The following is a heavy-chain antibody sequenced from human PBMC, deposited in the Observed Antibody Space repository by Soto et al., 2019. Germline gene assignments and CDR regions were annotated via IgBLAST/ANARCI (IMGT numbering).Heavy chain of an antibody. Sequence: QVQLVQSGAEVKKPGASVKVSCKASGYTFTSYGISWVRQAPGQGLEWMGWIRAYSGNRNYAQKLQGRVSMTTDTPTSTGCFAVRRLKSDETGLYYCASDAIRPRIAVAGTDYYHYGMDVWGQGTTVTVSS. J-gene: IGHJ6*02. CDR2: IRAYSGNR. D-gene: IGHD6-19*01. V-gene: IGHV1-18*01. CDR3: ASDAIRPRIAVAGTDYYHYGMDV. CDR1: GYTFTSYG.